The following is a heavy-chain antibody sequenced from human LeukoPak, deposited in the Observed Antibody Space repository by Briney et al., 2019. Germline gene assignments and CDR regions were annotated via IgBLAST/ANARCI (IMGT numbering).Heavy chain of an antibody. Sequence: HVQLVASGGGLVKPGASLGLSCAASGFTFRDYYMSWIRQAPGKGLERVSYISSSGSTIYYADSVKGRFTISRDNAKNSLYLQMNSLRAEDTAVYYCARVRKSDAGSSPPYYGMDVWGQGTTVTVSS. V-gene: IGHV3-11*01. CDR1: GFTFRDYY. CDR2: ISSSGSTI. CDR3: ARVRKSDAGSSPPYYGMDV. J-gene: IGHJ6*02. D-gene: IGHD6-6*01.